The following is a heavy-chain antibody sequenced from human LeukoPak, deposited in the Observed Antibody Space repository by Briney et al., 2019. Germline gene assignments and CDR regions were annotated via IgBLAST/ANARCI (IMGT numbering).Heavy chain of an antibody. CDR2: IKQDGSEK. D-gene: IGHD1-26*01. CDR1: GFTFSSYW. Sequence: GGSLRLSCAASGFTFSSYWMSWVRQAPGKGLEWVANIKQDGSEKYYVDSVKGRFTISRDNAKNSLYLQMNSLRAEDTAVYYCARWWELLPEGKDYWGQGTLVTVSS. J-gene: IGHJ4*02. CDR3: ARWWELLPEGKDY. V-gene: IGHV3-7*01.